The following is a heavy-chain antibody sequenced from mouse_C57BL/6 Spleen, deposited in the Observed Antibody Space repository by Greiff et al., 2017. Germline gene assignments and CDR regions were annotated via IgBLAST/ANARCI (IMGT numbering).Heavy chain of an antibody. J-gene: IGHJ2*01. D-gene: IGHD3-3*01. CDR1: GYAFSSSW. CDR2: IYPGDGDT. CDR3: ARGDGFDY. Sequence: VKVVESGPELVKPGASVKISCKASGYAFSSSWMNWVKQRPGKGLEWIGRIYPGDGDTNYNGKFKGKATLTADKSSSTAYMQLSSLTSEDSAVYFCARGDGFDYWGQGTTLTVSS. V-gene: IGHV1-82*01.